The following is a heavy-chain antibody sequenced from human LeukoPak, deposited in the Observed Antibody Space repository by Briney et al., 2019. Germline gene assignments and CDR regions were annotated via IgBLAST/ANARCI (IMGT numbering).Heavy chain of an antibody. Sequence: AGSLTLSCAASGFTFSSYALSWVRQGQGQGLEWVSAISGSGGSTYYADSVKGRFTISRDNSKNTLYLQMNSLRAEDTAVYYCAKGHWSDYWGQGTLVTVSS. CDR2: ISGSGGST. J-gene: IGHJ4*02. V-gene: IGHV3-23*01. D-gene: IGHD2-8*02. CDR3: AKGHWSDY. CDR1: GFTFSSYA.